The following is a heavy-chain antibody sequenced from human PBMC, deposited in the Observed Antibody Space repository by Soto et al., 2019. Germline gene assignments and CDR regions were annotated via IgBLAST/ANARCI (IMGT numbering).Heavy chain of an antibody. CDR1: GGSISSGGYY. CDR2: SYYSGST. Sequence: QVQLQESGPGLVKPSQTLSLTCTVSGGSISSGGYYWSWIRQHPGKGLEWIGYSYYSGSTYYNPSHKTRVTISVDTSKNQFALKLSSVTAADTAVYYCARASYPNWFDPWGQGTLVTVSS. V-gene: IGHV4-31*03. J-gene: IGHJ5*02. CDR3: ARASYPNWFDP.